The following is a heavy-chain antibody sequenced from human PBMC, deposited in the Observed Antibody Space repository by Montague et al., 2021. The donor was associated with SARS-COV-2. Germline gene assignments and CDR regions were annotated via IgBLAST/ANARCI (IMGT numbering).Heavy chain of an antibody. CDR2: VNHSGHT. CDR3: ARGPVGVAARLRYYLDQ. Sequence: SETLSLTCAVYGGSLSGDHWSRIRQPPGKGLEWIGEVNHSGHTNYNVSLKSRVTMSVDTSKSQFSLKVRSVTAADTAVYYCARGPVGVAARLRYYLDQWGQGTLVTVSS. CDR1: GGSLSGDH. J-gene: IGHJ4*02. D-gene: IGHD6-6*01. V-gene: IGHV4-34*01.